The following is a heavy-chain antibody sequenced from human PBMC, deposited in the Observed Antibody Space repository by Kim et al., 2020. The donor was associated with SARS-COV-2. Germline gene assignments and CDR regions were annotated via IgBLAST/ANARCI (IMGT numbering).Heavy chain of an antibody. CDR1: GFTFSTYA. CDR2: ISGSGGST. D-gene: IGHD3-10*01. J-gene: IGHJ5*02. Sequence: GGSLRLSCAASGFTFSTYAMSWVRQAPGKGLEWVSGISGSGGSTYYADSVKGRFTISRDNSKNTLYLQMNSLRAEDTAVYYCAKDFHGSGSNEGWFDPWGQGTLVTVSS. V-gene: IGHV3-23*01. CDR3: AKDFHGSGSNEGWFDP.